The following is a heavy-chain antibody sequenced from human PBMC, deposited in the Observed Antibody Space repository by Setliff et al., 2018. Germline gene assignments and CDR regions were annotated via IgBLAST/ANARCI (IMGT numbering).Heavy chain of an antibody. Sequence: ASVKVSCKASGYNFISYGISWVRQAPGQGLEWMGWINPYNRQIKVVQKFQGRVTMTTDTSTNTAYMELTSLTSDDTGVYYCATSWGATPFDYWGQGTLVTVSS. CDR1: GYNFISYG. D-gene: IGHD1-26*01. V-gene: IGHV1-18*01. CDR3: ATSWGATPFDY. CDR2: INPYNRQI. J-gene: IGHJ4*02.